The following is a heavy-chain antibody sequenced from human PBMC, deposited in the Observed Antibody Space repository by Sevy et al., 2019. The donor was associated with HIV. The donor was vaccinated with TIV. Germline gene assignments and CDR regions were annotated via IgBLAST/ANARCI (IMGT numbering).Heavy chain of an antibody. D-gene: IGHD3-3*01. Sequence: ASVKVSCKASGYTFTSYYMHWVRQAPGQGLEWMGIINPSGGSTSYAQKFQGRVTMTRDTSTSTVYMELNSLRSEDTAVYYCARDRNDFWSGYYHYYYYGMDVWGQGTTVTVSS. CDR3: ARDRNDFWSGYYHYYYYGMDV. J-gene: IGHJ6*02. CDR2: INPSGGST. V-gene: IGHV1-46*03. CDR1: GYTFTSYY.